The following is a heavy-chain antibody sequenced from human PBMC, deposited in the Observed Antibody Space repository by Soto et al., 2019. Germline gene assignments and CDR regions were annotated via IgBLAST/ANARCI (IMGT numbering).Heavy chain of an antibody. CDR2: IYYSGST. V-gene: IGHV4-59*01. CDR1: GGSISSSY. D-gene: IGHD2-15*01. J-gene: IGHJ4*02. Sequence: SATLSLTCTASGGSISSSYWSWIRQPPGTGLEWIGYIYYSGSTSYNPSLKSRVTVSVDTSKNQLSLKLSSVTAADPAVYYCAREGCSGGNCYFDYWGQGTLVTVSS. CDR3: AREGCSGGNCYFDY.